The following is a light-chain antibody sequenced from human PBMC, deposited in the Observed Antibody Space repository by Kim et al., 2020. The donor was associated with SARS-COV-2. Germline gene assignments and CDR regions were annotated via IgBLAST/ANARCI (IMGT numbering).Light chain of an antibody. CDR3: QSYDTSLSGV. V-gene: IGLV1-40*01. J-gene: IGLJ3*02. Sequence: QSVLTQPPSVSGAPGQRVTISCTGSSSNIGAGYDVHWYQHLPGTAPKLLIYANNNRPSGVPDRFSGSKSGTSASLAITGLQAEDEADYYCQSYDTSLSGVFGGGTQLTVL. CDR2: ANN. CDR1: SSNIGAGYD.